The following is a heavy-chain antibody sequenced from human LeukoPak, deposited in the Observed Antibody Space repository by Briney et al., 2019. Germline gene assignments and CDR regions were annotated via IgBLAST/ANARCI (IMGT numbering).Heavy chain of an antibody. Sequence: SETLSLTCTVSGGSISSYYWSWIRQPAGKGLEWIGRIYTSGSTNYNPSLKSRVTMSVDTSKNQFSLKLSSVTAADTAVYYCAREYYDFWSGYWDSGRNYYYMDVWGKGTTVTVSS. CDR1: GGSISSYY. D-gene: IGHD3-3*01. V-gene: IGHV4-4*07. J-gene: IGHJ6*03. CDR2: IYTSGST. CDR3: AREYYDFWSGYWDSGRNYYYMDV.